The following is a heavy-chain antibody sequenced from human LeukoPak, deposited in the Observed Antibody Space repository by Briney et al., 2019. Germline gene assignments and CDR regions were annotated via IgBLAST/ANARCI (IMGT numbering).Heavy chain of an antibody. CDR1: GGSFSGYY. CDR2: INHSGST. J-gene: IGHJ5*02. V-gene: IGHV4-34*01. CDR3: ARLGYYYGSGSYPRSNPNWFDP. D-gene: IGHD3-10*01. Sequence: SEALSLTCAVYGGSFSGYYWSWIRQPPGKGLEWIGEINHSGSTNYNPSLKSRVTISVDTSKNQFSLKLSSVTAADTAVYYCARLGYYYGSGSYPRSNPNWFDPWGQGTLVTVSS.